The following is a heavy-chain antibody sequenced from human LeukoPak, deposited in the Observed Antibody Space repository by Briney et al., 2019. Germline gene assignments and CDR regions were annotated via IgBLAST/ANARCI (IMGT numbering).Heavy chain of an antibody. D-gene: IGHD3-10*01. CDR3: ARDLYYYGSGSDNFLYY. CDR2: INSGGST. CDR1: GFTVSSNY. J-gene: IGHJ4*02. Sequence: GGSLRLSCAASGFTVSSNYMNWVRQAPGQGLEWVSVINSGGSTHYADSVKGRLTTSRDNSKNTLYQMNSLRAEDTAVYYCARDLYYYGSGSDNFLYYWGQGTLVTVSS. V-gene: IGHV3-53*01.